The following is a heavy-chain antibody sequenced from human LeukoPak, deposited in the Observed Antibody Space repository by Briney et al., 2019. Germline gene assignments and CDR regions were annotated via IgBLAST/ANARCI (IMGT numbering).Heavy chain of an antibody. Sequence: GGSLRLSCAASGFTFSNFVMSWVRQAPGKGLEWVSAISTSGSYTYYADSVKGRFTISRDNSKNTLYLEMNSLRAEDTAEYYCAVHSSGYYYIDYWGQGTLVTVSS. CDR1: GFTFSNFV. CDR2: ISTSGSYT. J-gene: IGHJ4*02. D-gene: IGHD3-22*01. V-gene: IGHV3-23*01. CDR3: AVHSSGYYYIDY.